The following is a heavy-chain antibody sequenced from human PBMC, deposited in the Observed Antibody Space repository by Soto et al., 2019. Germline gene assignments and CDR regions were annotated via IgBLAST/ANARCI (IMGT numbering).Heavy chain of an antibody. CDR3: AKVVKYDVLTGYYKGPDYYGMDV. D-gene: IGHD3-9*01. V-gene: IGHV3-23*01. CDR1: GFTFSIYA. Sequence: PGGSLRLSWAASGFTFSIYAMNWVRQAPGKGLEWVSLISGSGGSTHYADSVEGRFTISRDNSKNTLYLEMDSLRAEDTAVYYCAKVVKYDVLTGYYKGPDYYGMDVWGQGTTVTVSS. J-gene: IGHJ6*02. CDR2: ISGSGGST.